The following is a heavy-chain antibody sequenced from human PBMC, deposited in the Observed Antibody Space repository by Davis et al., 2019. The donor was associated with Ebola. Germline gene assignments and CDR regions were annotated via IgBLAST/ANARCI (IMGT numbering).Heavy chain of an antibody. J-gene: IGHJ6*02. CDR3: ARRWSGLRIPLLSVDNYYDGMDV. D-gene: IGHD4-17*01. V-gene: IGHV4-34*01. CDR2: INHSGTT. CDR1: AGSSSGYY. Sequence: SETLSLTCAVYAGSSSGYYWSWIRQPPRTGLDWIGAINHSGTTTYNPSLKSRGTISVDTSKNQFSLKLSSVTAADTAVYYRARRWSGLRIPLLSVDNYYDGMDVWGQGTTVTVSS.